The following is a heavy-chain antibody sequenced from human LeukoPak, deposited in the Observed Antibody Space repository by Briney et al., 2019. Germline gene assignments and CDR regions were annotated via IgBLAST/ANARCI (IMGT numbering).Heavy chain of an antibody. CDR2: IIPIFGTA. CDR3: ARDSRVEYSSSSGWFDP. D-gene: IGHD6-6*01. CDR1: GGTFSSYA. J-gene: IGHJ5*02. V-gene: IGHV1-69*05. Sequence: SVTVSCKASGGTFSSYAISWVRQAPGQGLEWMGGIIPIFGTANYAQKFQGRVTITTDESTSTAYMELSSLRSEDTAVYYCARDSRVEYSSSSGWFDPWGQGTLVTVSS.